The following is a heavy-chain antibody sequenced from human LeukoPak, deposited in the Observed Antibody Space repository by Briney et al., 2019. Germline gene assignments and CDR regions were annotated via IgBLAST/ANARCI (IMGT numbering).Heavy chain of an antibody. CDR1: GLAFSSYA. Sequence: PGGSLRLSCAASGLAFSSYAMSWVRQAPGKELEWVSTISVASNTFYADSVKGRFTISRDNSRNTVYLQMTSLRADDTAVYYCADYGVSGVRNNFYWGQGTLVTVSS. CDR2: ISVASNT. D-gene: IGHD3-3*01. J-gene: IGHJ4*02. V-gene: IGHV3-23*01. CDR3: ADYGVSGVRNNFY.